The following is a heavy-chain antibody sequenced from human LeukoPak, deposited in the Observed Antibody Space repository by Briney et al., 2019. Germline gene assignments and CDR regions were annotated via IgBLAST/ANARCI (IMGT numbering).Heavy chain of an antibody. V-gene: IGHV3-33*08. CDR1: GFTFSSYG. CDR3: ARDLAAARLDF. J-gene: IGHJ4*02. CDR2: IWYDGSQE. D-gene: IGHD6-6*01. Sequence: PGGSLRLSCAASGFTFSSYGMHWVRQAPGKGLEWVANIWYDGSQEYYADTVKGRFTISRDISKNTLYLQMNSLRAEDTAVYYCARDLAAARLDFRGQGTLVTVSS.